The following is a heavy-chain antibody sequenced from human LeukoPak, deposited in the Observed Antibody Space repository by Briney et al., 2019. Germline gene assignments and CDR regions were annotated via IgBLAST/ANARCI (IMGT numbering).Heavy chain of an antibody. CDR1: GYTFTSYY. D-gene: IGHD2/OR15-2a*01. CDR2: INPSGGKR. Sequence: ASVKVSCKASGYTFTSYYMNWVRQAPGQGLEWMGMINPSGGKRNYAQKFQGRVTMTTDTSTSTAYMELRSLRSDDTAVYYCKIESLDYWGQGTLVTVSS. V-gene: IGHV1-46*01. CDR3: KIESLDY. J-gene: IGHJ4*02.